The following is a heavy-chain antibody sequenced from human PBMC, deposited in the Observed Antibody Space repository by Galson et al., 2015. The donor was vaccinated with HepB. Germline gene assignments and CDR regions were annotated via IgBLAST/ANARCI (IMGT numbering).Heavy chain of an antibody. CDR1: GFTFSSYG. J-gene: IGHJ4*02. CDR3: ARDFGFGLDY. D-gene: IGHD3-10*01. CDR2: IWYDGSIK. V-gene: IGHV3-33*01. Sequence: SLRLSCAASGFTFSSYGMYWVRQAPGKGPEWVAMIWYDGSIKYYKDSVRGRVTVSRDNSRNTVYLQMSGLRAEDTAVYYCARDFGFGLDYWGQGTLVTVSS.